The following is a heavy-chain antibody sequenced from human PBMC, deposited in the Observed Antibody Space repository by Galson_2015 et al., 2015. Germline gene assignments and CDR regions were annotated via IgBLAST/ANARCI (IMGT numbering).Heavy chain of an antibody. V-gene: IGHV1-69*13. Sequence: SVKLSCKASGVTFSSYAISWVRQAPGQGLEWMGGIIPVFGTENYAQKFQGRVTITADESASTAYMKLSSLRSEDTAVYYCARTSGRASIAARYGMDVWGQGTTVTVSS. CDR2: IIPVFGTE. CDR1: GVTFSSYA. J-gene: IGHJ6*02. D-gene: IGHD6-6*01. CDR3: ARTSGRASIAARYGMDV.